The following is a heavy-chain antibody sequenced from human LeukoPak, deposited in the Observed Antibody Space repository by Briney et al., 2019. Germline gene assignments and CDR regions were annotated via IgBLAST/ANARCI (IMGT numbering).Heavy chain of an antibody. V-gene: IGHV1-18*01. Sequence: ASVKVSCKASGYTFTSYGISWVRQAPGQGLEWMGWISAYNGNTNYAQKLQGRVTMTTDTSTSTAYMELRSLRSDDTAVYYCARDLRGYCSGGSCYDFAFDIWGQGTMVTVSS. CDR1: GYTFTSYG. D-gene: IGHD2-15*01. CDR2: ISAYNGNT. CDR3: ARDLRGYCSGGSCYDFAFDI. J-gene: IGHJ3*02.